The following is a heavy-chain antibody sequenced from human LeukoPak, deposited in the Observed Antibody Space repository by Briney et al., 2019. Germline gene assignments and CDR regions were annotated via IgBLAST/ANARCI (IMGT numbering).Heavy chain of an antibody. CDR2: IYYSGST. Sequence: SETLSLTCTVSGGSISSGGYYWSWIRQHPGKGLEWIGYIYYSGSTYYNPSLKSRVTISVDTSKNQFSLKLSSVTAADTAVYYCARYGGTNRSFDYWGPGTLVSVSS. CDR3: ARYGGTNRSFDY. V-gene: IGHV4-31*03. D-gene: IGHD1-14*01. CDR1: GGSISSGGYY. J-gene: IGHJ4*02.